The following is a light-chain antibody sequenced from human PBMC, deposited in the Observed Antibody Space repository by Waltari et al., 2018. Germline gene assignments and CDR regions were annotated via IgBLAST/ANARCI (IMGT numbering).Light chain of an antibody. V-gene: IGLV2-11*01. J-gene: IGLJ3*02. Sequence: QSALTQPRSVSGSPGQSVTISCTGTSSDVGGYNYVSWYQQDPGKAPKLMLYDINKRPSGVPCRFSGSKSGNTASLTISGVQAEDEADYYCCSYVGPNTFWVFGGGTKLTVL. CDR1: SSDVGGYNY. CDR2: DIN. CDR3: CSYVGPNTFWV.